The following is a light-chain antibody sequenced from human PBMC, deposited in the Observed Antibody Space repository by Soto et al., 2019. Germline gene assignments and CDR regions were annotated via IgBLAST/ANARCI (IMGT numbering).Light chain of an antibody. CDR3: QQRSDWPPV. CDR1: QSVSTY. Sequence: EIVLTQSPATLPLSPGERATLSCRASQSVSTYLAWYHQKPGQAPRLLIYDASNRATGIPARFSGSGSGTDFTLTISSLEPEDFAVYYCQQRSDWPPVFGGGTKVDIK. CDR2: DAS. J-gene: IGKJ4*01. V-gene: IGKV3-11*01.